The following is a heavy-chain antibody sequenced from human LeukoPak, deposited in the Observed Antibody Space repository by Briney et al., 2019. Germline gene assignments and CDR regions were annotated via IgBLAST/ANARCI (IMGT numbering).Heavy chain of an antibody. J-gene: IGHJ4*02. CDR2: IKQDGSEK. D-gene: IGHD4-11*01. V-gene: IGHV3-7*01. CDR1: GFTFSNYW. CDR3: GRVPWDYSNHGDF. Sequence: PGGSLRLSCAASGFTFSNYWMSWVRQAPGKGLEWVANIKQDGSEKYYVDSVKGRFTISRDNAKNSLYLQMNSLRVEDTAVYYCGRVPWDYSNHGDFWGQGTLVTVSS.